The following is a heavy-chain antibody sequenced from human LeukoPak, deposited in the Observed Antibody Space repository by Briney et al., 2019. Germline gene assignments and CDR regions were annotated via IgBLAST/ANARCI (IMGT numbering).Heavy chain of an antibody. Sequence: ASVKVSCKASGYTLTSYFIHWVRQAPGQGLEWMGIINPSGGSTSYAQKFQGRVTMTRDTSTSTVYMELSSLRCEVTAVYYCARDQDWNYAFDIWGQGTMVTVSS. CDR3: ARDQDWNYAFDI. J-gene: IGHJ3*02. CDR1: GYTLTSYF. V-gene: IGHV1-46*01. CDR2: INPSGGST. D-gene: IGHD1-7*01.